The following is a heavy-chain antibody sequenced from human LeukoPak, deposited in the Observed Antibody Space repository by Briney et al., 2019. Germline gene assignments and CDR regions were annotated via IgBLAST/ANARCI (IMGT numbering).Heavy chain of an antibody. CDR2: ITGDGSTT. Sequence: GGSLRLSCAASVFTFSASWMHWVRQAPGKGLVWLSRITGDGSTTDYADSVKGRFTISRDNAKNTLYLQMNSLRAEDTAVYYCARSGGGYWDSWGKGTLVTVSS. D-gene: IGHD2-21*01. CDR3: ARSGGGYWDS. CDR1: VFTFSASW. J-gene: IGHJ4*02. V-gene: IGHV3-74*01.